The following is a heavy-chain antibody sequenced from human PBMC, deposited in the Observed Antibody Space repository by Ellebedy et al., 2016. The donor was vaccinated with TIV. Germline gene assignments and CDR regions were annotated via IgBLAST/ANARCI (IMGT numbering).Heavy chain of an antibody. J-gene: IGHJ6*03. CDR3: ASVPRPPLDYYMDV. Sequence: SETLSLTXTVSGGSISSYYWSWIRQPPGKGLEWIGYIYYSGSTNYNPSLKSRVTISVDTSKNQFSLKLSSVTAADTAVYYCASVPRPPLDYYMDVWGKGTTVTVSS. V-gene: IGHV4-59*01. CDR2: IYYSGST. CDR1: GGSISSYY.